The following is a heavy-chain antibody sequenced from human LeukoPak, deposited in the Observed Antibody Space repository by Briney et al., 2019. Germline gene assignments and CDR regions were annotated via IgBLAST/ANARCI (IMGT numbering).Heavy chain of an antibody. J-gene: IGHJ4*02. V-gene: IGHV3-15*01. CDR3: TTDYGSGSYRYFNY. Sequence: KTGGSLRLSCAASGFTLSNAWMSWVRQAPGKGLEWVGRIKSQADGGTTDYAAPVKGRFTISRDDSKNTLYLQMSSLKTEDTAVYYCTTDYGSGSYRYFNYWGQGTLVTVSS. CDR2: IKSQADGGTT. CDR1: GFTLSNAW. D-gene: IGHD3-10*01.